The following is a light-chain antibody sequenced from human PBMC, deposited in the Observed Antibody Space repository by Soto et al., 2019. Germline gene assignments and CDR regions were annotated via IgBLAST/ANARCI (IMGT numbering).Light chain of an antibody. CDR1: QSISDW. CDR3: QQYNSYWT. V-gene: IGKV1-5*01. CDR2: DAS. Sequence: DIQLTQSPSTLSASFGDRVTITCRASQSISDWLSWYQQKPGKAPKLLIYDASSLESRVPSRFSGSGSGTEFTLTISSLQPDDFATYYCQQYNSYWTFGQGTKVDI. J-gene: IGKJ1*01.